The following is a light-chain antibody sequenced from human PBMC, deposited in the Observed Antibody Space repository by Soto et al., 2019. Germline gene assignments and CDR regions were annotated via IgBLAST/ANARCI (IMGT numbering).Light chain of an antibody. J-gene: IGLJ1*01. CDR1: SSNIGSNT. V-gene: IGLV1-44*01. Sequence: QSALTQPPSVSGAPGQRVTISCTGNSSNIGSNTVNWYHHLPGTAPKLLIYSNNQRPSGVPDRFSASKSGTSASLAISGLQSEDEADYYCAAWDGSLNGYVFGTGTKVTVL. CDR2: SNN. CDR3: AAWDGSLNGYV.